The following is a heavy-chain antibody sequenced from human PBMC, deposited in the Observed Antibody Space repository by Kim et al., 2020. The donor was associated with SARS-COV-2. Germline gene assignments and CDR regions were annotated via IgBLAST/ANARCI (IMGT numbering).Heavy chain of an antibody. CDR3: AIPQYTGYESNTFQS. J-gene: IGHJ5*02. Sequence: GGSLRLSCAASGFTFSNYALHWVRQAPGKGLEWVSVISYNGFIQYYADSVKGRFTISRDNSKNRAFLQMNSLRADDTAVYYCAIPQYTGYESNTFQSWGQGTLVSVSS. V-gene: IGHV3-30*03. CDR1: GFTFSNYA. D-gene: IGHD5-12*01. CDR2: ISYNGFIQ.